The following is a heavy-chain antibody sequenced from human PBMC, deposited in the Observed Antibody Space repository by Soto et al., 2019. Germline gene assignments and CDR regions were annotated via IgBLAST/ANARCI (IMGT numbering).Heavy chain of an antibody. Sequence: GASVKVSCKSSGYSFTTYGISWVRQAPGQGLEWMGWISTYNGNINYAQKFKGRVNMTTDTSTRTVYMELRSLRPDDTALYYCARDSQLQNPGVVIPTWFDYWGQGSLVTVSS. CDR1: GYSFTTYG. CDR3: ARDSQLQNPGVVIPTWFDY. D-gene: IGHD3-3*01. J-gene: IGHJ5*01. CDR2: ISTYNGNI. V-gene: IGHV1-18*04.